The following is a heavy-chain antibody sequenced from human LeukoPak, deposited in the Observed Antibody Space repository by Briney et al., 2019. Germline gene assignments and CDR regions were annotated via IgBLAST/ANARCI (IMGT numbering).Heavy chain of an antibody. CDR2: IRSKAYGGTT. CDR1: GFTFGDYA. D-gene: IGHD2-2*01. J-gene: IGHJ4*02. CDR3: IYCSSTSCYFFDY. V-gene: IGHV3-49*04. Sequence: GGSLRLSCTASGFTFGDYAMSWVRQAPGKGLEWVGFIRSKAYGGTTEYAASVKGRFTISRDDSKSIAYLQMNSLKTEDTAVYYCIYCSSTSCYFFDYWGQGTLVTVSS.